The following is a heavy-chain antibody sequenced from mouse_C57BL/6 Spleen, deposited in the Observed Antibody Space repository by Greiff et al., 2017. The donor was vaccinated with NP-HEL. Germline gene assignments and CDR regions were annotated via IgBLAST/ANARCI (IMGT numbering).Heavy chain of an antibody. Sequence: EVQLQQSGPELVKPGASVKISCKASGYTFTDYYMNWVKQSHGKSLEWIGDINPNNGGTSYNQKFKGKATLTVDKSSSTAYMELRSLTSEDSAVYYCARLTGTNWGQGTTLTVSS. V-gene: IGHV1-26*01. CDR3: ARLTGTN. CDR2: INPNNGGT. J-gene: IGHJ2*01. CDR1: GYTFTDYY. D-gene: IGHD4-1*01.